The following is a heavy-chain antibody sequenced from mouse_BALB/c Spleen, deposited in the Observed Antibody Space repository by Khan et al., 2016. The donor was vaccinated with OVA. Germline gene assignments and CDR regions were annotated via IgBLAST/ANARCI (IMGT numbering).Heavy chain of an antibody. V-gene: IGHV1-52*01. J-gene: IGHJ3*01. CDR3: ARHDYGGFTY. CDR2: IDPSNSET. Sequence: QVQLQQPGPELVRPGASMKMSCKASGYIFTNYWMHWVKQRPGQGLEWIGMIDPSNSETNLNQKFKDKATLNVDKSSNTAYMQLSSLTSEDSAVYYCARHDYGGFTYWGQGTLVTVSA. CDR1: GYIFTNYW. D-gene: IGHD2-4*01.